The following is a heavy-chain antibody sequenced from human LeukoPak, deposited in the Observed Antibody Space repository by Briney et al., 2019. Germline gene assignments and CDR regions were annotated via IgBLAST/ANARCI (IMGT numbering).Heavy chain of an antibody. J-gene: IGHJ4*02. CDR3: TRDYGGFDY. D-gene: IGHD4-23*01. V-gene: IGHV3-49*04. Sequence: GGSLRLSCRPSGFTFVDYVMTWGRQAPEGGVGWGGFIRSKVYGGTTEYAASVKGTFIISRDDSKSIAYLQMNSMKPEDTAVYYCTRDYGGFDYWGQGTLVTVSS. CDR1: GFTFVDYV. CDR2: IRSKVYGGTT.